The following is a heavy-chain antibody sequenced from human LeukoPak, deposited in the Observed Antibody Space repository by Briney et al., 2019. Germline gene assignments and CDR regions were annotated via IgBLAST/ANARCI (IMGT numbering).Heavy chain of an antibody. D-gene: IGHD3-10*01. V-gene: IGHV3-7*01. J-gene: IGHJ3*02. CDR1: GFTFSSYW. Sequence: PGGSLRLSCAASGFTFSSYWMSWVRQAPGKGLEWAANIKQDGSEKYYVDSVKGRFTISRDNAKNSLYLQMNSLRAEDTAVYYCARSVVWFGERQDAFDIWGQGTMVTVSS. CDR2: IKQDGSEK. CDR3: ARSVVWFGERQDAFDI.